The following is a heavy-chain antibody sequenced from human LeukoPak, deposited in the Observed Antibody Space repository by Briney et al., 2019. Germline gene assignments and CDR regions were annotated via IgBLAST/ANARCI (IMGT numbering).Heavy chain of an antibody. Sequence: SETLSLTCTVSGGSISSYYWSWIRQPPGKGLEWIGYIYYSGSTSYNPSLKSRVTISGDTSKNQFSLKLSSVTAADTAVYYCATTDYANGGWFDPWGQGTLVTVSS. CDR2: IYYSGST. D-gene: IGHD7-27*01. CDR1: GGSISSYY. CDR3: ATTDYANGGWFDP. V-gene: IGHV4-59*08. J-gene: IGHJ5*02.